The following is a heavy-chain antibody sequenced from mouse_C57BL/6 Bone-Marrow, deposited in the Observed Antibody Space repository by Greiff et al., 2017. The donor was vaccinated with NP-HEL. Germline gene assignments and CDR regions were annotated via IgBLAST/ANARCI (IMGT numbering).Heavy chain of an antibody. V-gene: IGHV1-26*01. Sequence: EVQLQQSGPELVKPGASVKISCKASGYTFTDYYMNWVKQSHGKSLEWIGDINPNNGGTSYNQKFKGKATLTVDKSSSTAYMELRSLTSEDSAVYYCAITTVVATPDYWGQGTTLTVSS. CDR1: GYTFTDYY. J-gene: IGHJ2*01. D-gene: IGHD1-1*01. CDR2: INPNNGGT. CDR3: AITTVVATPDY.